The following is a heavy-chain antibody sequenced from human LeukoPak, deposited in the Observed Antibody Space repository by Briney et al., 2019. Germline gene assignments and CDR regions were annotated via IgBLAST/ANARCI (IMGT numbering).Heavy chain of an antibody. CDR3: ARFYYDSSGYYYVAY. CDR1: GGSFSGYY. CDR2: INHSGST. D-gene: IGHD3-22*01. Sequence: SETLSLTCAVYGGSFSGYYWSWLRQPPGKGREWIGEINHSGSTNYNPSLKSRVTISVDTSKNQFSLKLSSVTAADTAVYYCARFYYDSSGYYYVAYWGQGTLVTVSS. V-gene: IGHV4-34*01. J-gene: IGHJ4*02.